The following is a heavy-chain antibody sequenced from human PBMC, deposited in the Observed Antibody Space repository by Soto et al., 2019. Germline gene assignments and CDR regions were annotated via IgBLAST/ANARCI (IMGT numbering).Heavy chain of an antibody. J-gene: IGHJ4*02. V-gene: IGHV4-31*03. CDR1: GGSISSGGYY. Sequence: QVQLQESGPGLVKPSQTLSLTCTVSGGSISSGGYYWSWIRQHPGKGLEWIGYIYYSGSTYYNPSPKSRVTISVDTSKNPFSLKLSSVTAADTAVYYCARVGEVYGDYNYWGQGTLVTVSS. CDR3: ARVGEVYGDYNY. D-gene: IGHD4-17*01. CDR2: IYYSGST.